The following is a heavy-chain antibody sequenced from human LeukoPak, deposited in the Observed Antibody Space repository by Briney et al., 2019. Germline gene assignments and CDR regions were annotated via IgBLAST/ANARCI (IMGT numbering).Heavy chain of an antibody. V-gene: IGHV4-59*08. D-gene: IGHD4-23*01. CDR2: IYYSGST. CDR1: GDSISSYY. J-gene: IGHJ4*02. CDR3: ARRTVVLDY. Sequence: PSETLSLTCTVSGDSISSYYWSWIRQPPGKGLEWIGYIYYSGSTTYNPSLKSRVTISVDTSKNQFSLMLSSVTAADTAVYYCARRTVVLDYWGQGALVTVSS.